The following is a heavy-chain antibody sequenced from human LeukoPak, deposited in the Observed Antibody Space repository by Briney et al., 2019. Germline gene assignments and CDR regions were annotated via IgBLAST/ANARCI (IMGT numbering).Heavy chain of an antibody. CDR2: ISYDGSNK. D-gene: IGHD3-22*01. J-gene: IGHJ4*02. CDR1: GFTFSSYG. V-gene: IGHV3-30*18. Sequence: GRSLRLSCAASGFTFSSYGMHWVRQAPGKGLEWVAVISYDGSNKYYADSVKGRFTISRDKSKNTLYLQMNSLRAEDTAVYYCAKEYYYDSVLDYWGQGTLVTVSS. CDR3: AKEYYYDSVLDY.